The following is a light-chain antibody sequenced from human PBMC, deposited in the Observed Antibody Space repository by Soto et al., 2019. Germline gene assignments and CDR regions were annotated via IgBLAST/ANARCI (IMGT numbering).Light chain of an antibody. V-gene: IGLV2-23*01. CDR3: CSYAGSSTYV. J-gene: IGLJ1*01. Sequence: QSALTQPASVSGSPGQSITISCTGTSSDVGTYNLVSWYQHHPGKAPKLMIYEGSKRPSGVSNRFSGSKSGNTASLTISGLQAEDEADYYCCSYAGSSTYVFGTGTKV. CDR1: SSDVGTYNL. CDR2: EGS.